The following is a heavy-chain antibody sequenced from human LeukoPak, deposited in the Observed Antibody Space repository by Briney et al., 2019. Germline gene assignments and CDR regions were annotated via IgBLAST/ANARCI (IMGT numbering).Heavy chain of an antibody. CDR3: ARGVSGEP. V-gene: IGHV3-7*01. D-gene: IGHD1-14*01. Sequence: PGGSLRLSCAASGFTFSSFWMSWVRQAPGKGLEWVANINQDGSGKYFVDSVKGRFTISRDNAKNSLYLQMNSLRAGDTAVYYCARGVSGEPWGQGTLVTVSS. J-gene: IGHJ5*02. CDR2: INQDGSGK. CDR1: GFTFSSFW.